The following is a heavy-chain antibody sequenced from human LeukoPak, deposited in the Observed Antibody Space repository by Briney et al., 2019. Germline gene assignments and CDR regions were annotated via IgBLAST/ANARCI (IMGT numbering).Heavy chain of an antibody. V-gene: IGHV3-21*01. Sequence: PGGSLRLSCAASGFTFSNAWMNWVRQAPGKGLEWVSSISSSSSYIYYADSVKGRFTISRDNAKNSLYLQMNSLRAEDTAVYYCARGGRYYYDSSGYQPPDYWGQGTLVTVSS. CDR1: GFTFSNAW. CDR3: ARGGRYYYDSSGYQPPDY. D-gene: IGHD3-22*01. J-gene: IGHJ4*02. CDR2: ISSSSSYI.